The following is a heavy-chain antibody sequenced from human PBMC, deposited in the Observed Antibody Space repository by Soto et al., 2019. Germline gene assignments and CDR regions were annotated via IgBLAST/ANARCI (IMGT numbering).Heavy chain of an antibody. CDR1: GDSISSYY. D-gene: IGHD4-17*01. V-gene: IGHV4-59*01. Sequence: SETLSLTCAVSGDSISSYYCMWIRQPPGKGLESIGYLYYGRSANYNPSLKSRVTLSVDTSTNQCSLTLSSMTAADTAVYYCAALYGDYENYFDYWGQGTLVTVSS. CDR2: LYYGRSA. J-gene: IGHJ4*02. CDR3: AALYGDYENYFDY.